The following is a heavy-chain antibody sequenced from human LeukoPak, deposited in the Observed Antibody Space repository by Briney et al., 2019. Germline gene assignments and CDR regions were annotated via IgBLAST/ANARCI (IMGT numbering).Heavy chain of an antibody. J-gene: IGHJ6*03. V-gene: IGHV3-23*01. CDR1: GFTFSSYG. D-gene: IGHD6-13*01. Sequence: GGTLRLSCAASGFTFSSYGMSWVRQAPGKGLEWVSAISGSGGSTYYADSVKGRFTISRDNSKNTLYLQMNSLRAEDTAVYYCAKDGSSWSSFKYYYYMDVWGKGTTVTISS. CDR2: ISGSGGST. CDR3: AKDGSSWSSFKYYYYMDV.